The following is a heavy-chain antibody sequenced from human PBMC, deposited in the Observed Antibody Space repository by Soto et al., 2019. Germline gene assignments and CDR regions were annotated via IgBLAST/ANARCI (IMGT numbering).Heavy chain of an antibody. CDR3: ARDGYCSGGSCYSVPVFDY. D-gene: IGHD2-15*01. V-gene: IGHV3-33*01. J-gene: IGHJ4*02. CDR2: IWYDGSNK. CDR1: GFTFSSYG. Sequence: QVQLVESGGGVVQPGRSLRLSCAASGFTFSSYGMHWVRQAPGKGLEWVAVIWYDGSNKYYADSVKGRFYISRDNSKNTLYLQMNSLRAEDTAVYYCARDGYCSGGSCYSVPVFDYWGQGTLVTVSS.